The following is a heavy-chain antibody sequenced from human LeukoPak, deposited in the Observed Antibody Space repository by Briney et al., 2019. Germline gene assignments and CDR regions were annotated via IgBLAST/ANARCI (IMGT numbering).Heavy chain of an antibody. J-gene: IGHJ4*02. CDR3: ARPIDCSATTCSSPFHY. D-gene: IGHD2-2*01. CDR2: INHSGST. Sequence: SETLSLTCAVSGGSFRGYYWSWIRQPPGKALEWIGEINHSGSTNHNPSLKSRVTISIDTSKNQFSLKLRSVTAADTAVYYCARPIDCSATTCSSPFHYWSQGSLVTVS. CDR1: GGSFRGYY. V-gene: IGHV4-34*01.